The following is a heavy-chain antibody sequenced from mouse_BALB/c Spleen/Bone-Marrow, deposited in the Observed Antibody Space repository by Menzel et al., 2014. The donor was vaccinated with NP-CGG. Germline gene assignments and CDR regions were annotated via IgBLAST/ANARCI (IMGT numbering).Heavy chain of an antibody. J-gene: IGHJ3*01. V-gene: IGHV14-3*02. CDR3: AAYCYGSRSFAY. D-gene: IGHD1-1*01. Sequence: VQLQQSGAELVKPGASVKLSCTASGFNIKDTYMHWVKQRPEQGLEWIGRIDPGNGNTTYDPKFQGKATLTADTSSNAASLHISRLTSEAAADYYCAAYCYGSRSFAYWGQGTLVTVSS. CDR2: IDPGNGNT. CDR1: GFNIKDTY.